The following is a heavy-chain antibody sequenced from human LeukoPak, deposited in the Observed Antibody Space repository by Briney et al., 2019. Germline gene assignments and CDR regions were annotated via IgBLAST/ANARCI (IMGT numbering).Heavy chain of an antibody. J-gene: IGHJ4*02. CDR3: ARSPWRFFPFDY. V-gene: IGHV1-69*13. CDR2: IIPIFGIA. CDR1: GGTFSSYA. D-gene: IGHD3-3*01. Sequence: SVKVSCKASGGTFSSYAISWVRQAPGQGLEWMGGIIPIFGIANYAQKFQGRVTITADESTSTAYMELSSLRSEDTAVYYCARSPWRFFPFDYWGQGTLVTVSS.